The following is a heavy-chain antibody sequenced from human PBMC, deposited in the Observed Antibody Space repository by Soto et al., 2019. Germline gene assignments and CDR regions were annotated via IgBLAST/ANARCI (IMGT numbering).Heavy chain of an antibody. CDR3: ARDQWVTIFGVAQYYYYYGMDV. V-gene: IGHV1-69*13. CDR1: GGTFSSYA. J-gene: IGHJ6*02. Sequence: SVKVSCKASGGTFSSYAISWVRQAPGQGLEWMGGIIPIFGTANYAQKFQGRVTITADESTSTACMELSSLRSEDTTVYYCARDQWVTIFGVAQYYYYYGMDVWGQGTTVTVSS. D-gene: IGHD3-3*01. CDR2: IIPIFGTA.